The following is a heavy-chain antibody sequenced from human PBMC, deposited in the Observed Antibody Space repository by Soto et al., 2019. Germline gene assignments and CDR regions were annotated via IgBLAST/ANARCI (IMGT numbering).Heavy chain of an antibody. Sequence: GGSLRLSCAASGFTFSSYWMSWVRQAPGKGLEWVANINQDGSEKYYVDSVKGRFTIARDNAKNSLYLQMNSLRAEDTAVYYCARDMLTHDDFDIWGQGTMVTVSS. D-gene: IGHD2-8*01. J-gene: IGHJ3*02. V-gene: IGHV3-7*03. CDR2: INQDGSEK. CDR1: GFTFSSYW. CDR3: ARDMLTHDDFDI.